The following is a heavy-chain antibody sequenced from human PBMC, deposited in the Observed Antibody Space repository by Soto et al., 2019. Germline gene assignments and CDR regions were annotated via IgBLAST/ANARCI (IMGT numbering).Heavy chain of an antibody. D-gene: IGHD5-18*01. J-gene: IGHJ6*02. CDR1: GFSLSNARMG. CDR2: IFSNDEK. CDR3: VRNLNTGYSYGSDYYGMDV. V-gene: IGHV2-26*01. Sequence: QVTLKESGPVLVKPTETLTLTCTVSGFSLSNARMGVSWIRQPPGKALEWLAHIFSNDEKSYSTSLKSRLTISKDTSKSQVVLTMTNMDPVDTATYYCVRNLNTGYSYGSDYYGMDVWGQGTTVTVSS.